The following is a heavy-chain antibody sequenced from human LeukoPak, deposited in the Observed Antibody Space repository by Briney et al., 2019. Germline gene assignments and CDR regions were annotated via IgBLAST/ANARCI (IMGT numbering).Heavy chain of an antibody. V-gene: IGHV3-15*01. Sequence: GGSLRLSCAASGFTFSNAWMSWVRQAPGKGLEWVGRIKSKIDGGTTDYVAPVKGRFTISRDDSKNTLYLQMNSLKTEDTAVYYFTTEGDRNDYWGQGTLVTVSS. D-gene: IGHD3-16*01. CDR2: IKSKIDGGTT. CDR3: TTEGDRNDY. J-gene: IGHJ4*02. CDR1: GFTFSNAW.